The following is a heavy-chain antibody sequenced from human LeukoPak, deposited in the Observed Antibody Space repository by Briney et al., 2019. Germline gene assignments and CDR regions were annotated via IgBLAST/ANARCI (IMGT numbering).Heavy chain of an antibody. D-gene: IGHD5-18*01. J-gene: IGHJ4*02. Sequence: GASVKVSCKASGGTFSSYAISWVRQAPGQGLEWMGRIIPILGIANYAQKFQGRVTITADKSTSTAYMELSSLRSEDTAVYYCARDQSTAMPPFDYWGQGTLVTVSS. V-gene: IGHV1-69*04. CDR3: ARDQSTAMPPFDY. CDR2: IIPILGIA. CDR1: GGTFSSYA.